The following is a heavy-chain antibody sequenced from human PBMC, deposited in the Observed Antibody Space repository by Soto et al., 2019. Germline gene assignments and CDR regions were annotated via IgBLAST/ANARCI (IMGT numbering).Heavy chain of an antibody. CDR1: GGSISSYY. Sequence: QVQLQESGPGLVKPSETLSLTCTVSGGSISSYYWSWIRQPPGKGLEWIGYIYYSGSTNYNPSLKRRVTISVDTSKNQFSLKLSSVTAADTAVYYCARSHSSSWRFFDYWGQGTLVTVSS. CDR3: ARSHSSSWRFFDY. J-gene: IGHJ4*02. D-gene: IGHD6-13*01. V-gene: IGHV4-59*01. CDR2: IYYSGST.